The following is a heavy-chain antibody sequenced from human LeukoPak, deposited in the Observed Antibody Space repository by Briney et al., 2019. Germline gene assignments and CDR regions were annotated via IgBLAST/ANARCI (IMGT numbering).Heavy chain of an antibody. CDR1: GITNYW. Sequence: GESLRLSCVGSGITNYWMTWVRQAPGKGLESVANINKDSSERYYLDSVKGRSTISRDNTKSSLFLQMNSLRVEDTGIYYCATDLNWVAYWGQGARVTVSS. D-gene: IGHD3-16*01. CDR2: INKDSSER. V-gene: IGHV3-7*01. CDR3: ATDLNWVAY. J-gene: IGHJ4*02.